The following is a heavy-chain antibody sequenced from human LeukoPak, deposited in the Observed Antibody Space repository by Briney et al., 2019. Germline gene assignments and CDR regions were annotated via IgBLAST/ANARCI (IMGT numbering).Heavy chain of an antibody. D-gene: IGHD5/OR15-5a*01. Sequence: GGSLRLSCAASGFTFSTYCRTWVRQALGKGLEWVATINQDGNKKYYVDSVKGRFTVSRDNAKNSLYLHMSPLRAEDTAAHYCARDRVDAPWGQGTLVTVSS. V-gene: IGHV3-7*01. CDR2: INQDGNKK. CDR3: ARDRVDAP. J-gene: IGHJ5*02. CDR1: GFTFSTYC.